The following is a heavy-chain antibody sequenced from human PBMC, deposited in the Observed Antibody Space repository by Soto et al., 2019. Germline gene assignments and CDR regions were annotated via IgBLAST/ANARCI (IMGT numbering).Heavy chain of an antibody. Sequence: PGGSLRLSCAASGFTFSSYDMHWVRHATGKGLEWVSAIGTAGDTYYPGSVKGRFTIPRENAKNSLYLQMNSPRAGDTAVYYCARSANWNYVHYYYMDVWGKGTTVTVSS. CDR2: IGTAGDT. D-gene: IGHD1-7*01. CDR3: ARSANWNYVHYYYMDV. J-gene: IGHJ6*03. CDR1: GFTFSSYD. V-gene: IGHV3-13*01.